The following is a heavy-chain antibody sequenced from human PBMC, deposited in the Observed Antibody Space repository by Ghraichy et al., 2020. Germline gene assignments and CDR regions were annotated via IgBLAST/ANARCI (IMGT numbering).Heavy chain of an antibody. J-gene: IGHJ3*02. CDR1: GFTFDDYG. V-gene: IGHV3-20*04. D-gene: IGHD3-16*01. CDR3: ARDGGVGQDAFDI. Sequence: GGSLRLSCTTSGFTFDDYGLTWVRQAPGKGLEWVSGINWHGSTTGYVESVKGRFTISRDNAKNSVYLQMNNLRVEDTALYFCARDGGVGQDAFDIWGLGTMVTVSS. CDR2: INWHGSTT.